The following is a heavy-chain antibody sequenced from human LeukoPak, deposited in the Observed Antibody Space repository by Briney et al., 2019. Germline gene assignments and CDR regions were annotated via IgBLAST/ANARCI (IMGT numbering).Heavy chain of an antibody. CDR1: GYTFTSYG. Sequence: ASVKVSRKASGYTFTSYGISWVRQAPGQGLEWMGWISAYNGNTNYAQKFQGRVTMTTDTSTSTVYMELRSLRSDDTAVYYCARDDNYGSGQPDDWGQGTLVTVSS. D-gene: IGHD3-10*01. V-gene: IGHV1-18*01. CDR3: ARDDNYGSGQPDD. CDR2: ISAYNGNT. J-gene: IGHJ4*02.